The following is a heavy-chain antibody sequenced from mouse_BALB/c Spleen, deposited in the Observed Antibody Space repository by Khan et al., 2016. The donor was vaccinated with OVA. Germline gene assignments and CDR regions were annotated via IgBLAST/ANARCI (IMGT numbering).Heavy chain of an antibody. CDR2: INPGSGGT. CDR1: GYAFSHYL. V-gene: IGHV1-54*01. D-gene: IGHD2-1*01. Sequence: QVQLQQSGGEVIRPGTSVKVSCKASGYAFSHYLIEWVKQRPGQGLEWIGVINPGSGGTNYNEKFKGKATLTADKSSSTAYMQLSSLTSDDSAVYLCARDDYGNFLYFDYWGQGTTLTVSS. CDR3: ARDDYGNFLYFDY. J-gene: IGHJ2*01.